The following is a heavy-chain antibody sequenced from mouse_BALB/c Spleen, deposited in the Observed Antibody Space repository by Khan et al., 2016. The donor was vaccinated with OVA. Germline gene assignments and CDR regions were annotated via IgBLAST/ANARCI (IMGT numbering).Heavy chain of an antibody. J-gene: IGHJ4*01. Sequence: QLTQSGPGLVAPSQSLSITCTVSGFSLNDYAVSWIRQPPGKGLEWLGVIWGGGSKYYNSALKSRLSISKDNSKRQVFLQMNSLQTDDTAMYFCAKDTPYKAMDYGGQGTTVTVAS. CDR2: IWGGGSK. CDR1: GFSLNDYA. V-gene: IGHV2-6-5*01. CDR3: AKDTPYKAMDY.